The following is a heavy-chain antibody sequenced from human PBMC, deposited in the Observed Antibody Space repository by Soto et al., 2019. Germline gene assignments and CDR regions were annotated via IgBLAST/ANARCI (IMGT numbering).Heavy chain of an antibody. J-gene: IGHJ6*02. CDR1: GFTFSNYA. D-gene: IGHD5-18*01. CDR2: ISGSGDST. V-gene: IGHV3-23*01. Sequence: GSLSLSCAASGFTFSNYAMSWVRQAPGKGLEWVSAISGSGDSTFYADSVKGRFTISRDNSKSTLYLQMNSLRAEDTAEYYCAKVVGTPMVYDNYAMDVWGQGTTVTVSS. CDR3: AKVVGTPMVYDNYAMDV.